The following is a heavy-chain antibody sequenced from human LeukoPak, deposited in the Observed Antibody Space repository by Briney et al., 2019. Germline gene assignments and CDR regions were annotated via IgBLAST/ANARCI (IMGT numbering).Heavy chain of an antibody. D-gene: IGHD3-22*01. CDR2: IKQDGSEK. CDR3: ARAKRYYYDSRAPAAY. J-gene: IGHJ4*02. CDR1: GFTFSSYW. V-gene: IGHV3-7*01. Sequence: GGSLRLSCAASGFTFSSYWMSWVRQAPGEGLEWVANIKQDGSEKYYVDSVKGRFTISRDNAKNSLYLQMNSPRAEDTAVYYCARAKRYYYDSRAPAAYWGQGTLVTVSS.